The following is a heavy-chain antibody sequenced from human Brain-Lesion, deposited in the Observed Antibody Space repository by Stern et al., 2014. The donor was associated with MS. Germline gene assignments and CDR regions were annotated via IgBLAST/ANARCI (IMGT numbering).Heavy chain of an antibody. CDR2: ISSSSTYM. D-gene: IGHD2-2*01. V-gene: IGHV3-21*01. J-gene: IGHJ5*02. Sequence: EVQLVESGGGLVKPGGSLRLSCAASGFNLSSYAMNWVRQAPGKGLEWVSSISSSSTYMYHADSVKGRFTISRDNAQNSLDLQLKSLRAEDTGVYYCASSIVVVPAAENKGFDPGGQGTLVTVSS. CDR1: GFNLSSYA. CDR3: ASSIVVVPAAENKGFDP.